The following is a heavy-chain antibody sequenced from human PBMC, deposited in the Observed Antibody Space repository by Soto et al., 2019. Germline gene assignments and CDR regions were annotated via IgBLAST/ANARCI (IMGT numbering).Heavy chain of an antibody. CDR1: GGSISSSSYS. V-gene: IGHV4-39*01. CDR2: IYYSGST. Sequence: QLQLQESGPRLVKTSETLSLTCSVSGGSISSSSYSWGWIRQPPGKGLEWIGTIYYSGSTHYNPSLEGRVAISADTPNNQLSLRLSSVNAADTAVYYCGRQPGHCGSTTCFGYYSVDVWGQGTTVTVS. CDR3: GRQPGHCGSTTCFGYYSVDV. J-gene: IGHJ6*02. D-gene: IGHD2-2*01.